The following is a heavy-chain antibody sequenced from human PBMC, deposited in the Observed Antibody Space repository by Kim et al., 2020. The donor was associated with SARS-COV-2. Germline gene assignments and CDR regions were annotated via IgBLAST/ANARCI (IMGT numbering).Heavy chain of an antibody. D-gene: IGHD4-17*01. CDR3: ARGEGGDYGNWFDP. J-gene: IGHJ5*02. Sequence: SETLSLTCTVSGGSISSGGYYWSWIRQHPGKGLEWIGYIYYSGSTYYNPSLKSRVTISVDTSKNQFSLKLSSVTAVDTAVYYCARGEGGDYGNWFDPWGQGTLVTVSS. CDR2: IYYSGST. CDR1: GGSISSGGYY. V-gene: IGHV4-31*03.